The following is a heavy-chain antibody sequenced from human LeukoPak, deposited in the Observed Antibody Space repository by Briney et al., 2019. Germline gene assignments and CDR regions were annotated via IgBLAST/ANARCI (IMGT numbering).Heavy chain of an antibody. CDR1: GGSISSSSYY. CDR2: IYYSGTT. CDR3: ARHSPLYCSGGTCYSRNWFDP. Sequence: SSETLSLTCTVSGGSISSSSYYWGWIRQPPGKGLDWIGSIYYSGTTYYNPSLKSRVTISVDTSKNQFSLKLSSATAADTAVYYCARHSPLYCSGGTCYSRNWFDPWGQGTLVTVSS. J-gene: IGHJ5*02. V-gene: IGHV4-39*01. D-gene: IGHD2-15*01.